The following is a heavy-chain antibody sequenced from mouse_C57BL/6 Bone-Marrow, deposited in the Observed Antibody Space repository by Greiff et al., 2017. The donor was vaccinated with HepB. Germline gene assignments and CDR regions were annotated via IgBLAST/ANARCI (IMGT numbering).Heavy chain of an antibody. CDR1: GFTFSSYA. Sequence: EVQRVESGEGLVKPGGSLKLSCAASGFTFSSYAMSWVRQTPEKRLEWVAYISSGGDYIYYADTVKGRFTISRDNARNTLYLQMSSLKSEDTAMYYCTRGYYGSSYRAYWGQGTLVTVSA. CDR2: ISSGGDYI. CDR3: TRGYYGSSYRAY. J-gene: IGHJ3*01. D-gene: IGHD1-1*01. V-gene: IGHV5-9-1*02.